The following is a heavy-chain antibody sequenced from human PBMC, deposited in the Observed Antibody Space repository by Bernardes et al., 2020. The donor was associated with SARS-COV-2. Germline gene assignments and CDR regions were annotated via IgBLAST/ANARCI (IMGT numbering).Heavy chain of an antibody. Sequence: ASVKVSCKVSGYTLTELSMHWVRQAPGKGLEWMGGFDPEDGETIYAQKFQGRVTMTEDTSTDTAYMELSSLRSEDTAVYYCAALNTARYYYYYYGMDVWGQGTTVTVSS. CDR2: FDPEDGET. D-gene: IGHD6-6*01. CDR1: GYTLTELS. V-gene: IGHV1-24*01. J-gene: IGHJ6*02. CDR3: AALNTARYYYYYYGMDV.